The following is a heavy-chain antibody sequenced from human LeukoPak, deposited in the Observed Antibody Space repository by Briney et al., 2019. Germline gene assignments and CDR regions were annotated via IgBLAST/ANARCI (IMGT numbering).Heavy chain of an antibody. CDR1: GYNFPNYW. CDR2: IYPGDSDT. D-gene: IGHD4-11*01. CDR3: ARPRSNSYYFDY. J-gene: IGHJ4*02. V-gene: IGHV5-51*01. Sequence: GESLKISCQGSGYNFPNYWIGWVRQMPGEGLEWMGIIYPGDSDTKYSPSFQGQVTISADKSISTAYLQWSNLKASDTAIYYCARPRSNSYYFDYWGQGTLVTVSS.